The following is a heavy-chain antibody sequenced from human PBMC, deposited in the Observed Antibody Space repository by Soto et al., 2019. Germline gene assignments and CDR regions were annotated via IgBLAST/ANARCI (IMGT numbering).Heavy chain of an antibody. J-gene: IGHJ4*02. Sequence: PGGSLRLSCAVSGLTFSNSWMGWVRQAPGKGLEWVANIRGDGGEINYVDPVKGRFTISRDNAKNSVYLQMNSLRAEDTAVYYCTRALGWYHLDFWGQGTLVTVSS. CDR1: GLTFSNSW. V-gene: IGHV3-7*03. CDR3: TRALGWYHLDF. D-gene: IGHD6-19*01. CDR2: IRGDGGEI.